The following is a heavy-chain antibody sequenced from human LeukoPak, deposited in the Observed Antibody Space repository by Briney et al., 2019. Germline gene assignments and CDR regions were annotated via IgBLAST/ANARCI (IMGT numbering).Heavy chain of an antibody. V-gene: IGHV3-23*01. Sequence: PAGGSLRLSCAASGFAFSSYDWSWVRQAPGKGLEWVSAISGSGGSTYYADSVKGRFTISRDNSKNTLYLQMNSLRAEDTALYYCAKDSNGDYPLYFDYWGQGTLVTVSS. CDR1: GFAFSSYD. CDR3: AKDSNGDYPLYFDY. J-gene: IGHJ4*02. D-gene: IGHD4-17*01. CDR2: ISGSGGST.